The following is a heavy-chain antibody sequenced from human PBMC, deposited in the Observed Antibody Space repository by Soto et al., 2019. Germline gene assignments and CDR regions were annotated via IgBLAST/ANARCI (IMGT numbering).Heavy chain of an antibody. J-gene: IGHJ1*01. V-gene: IGHV1-18*01. Sequence: QVQLVQSGAEVKKSGASVKVSCKASGYTFTSYGISWVRQAPGQGLEWMGWISAYNGNTNYAQKIQGRVTMTTDQSTSTAYMELRSLRSDDTAVYYCARAVDYYDSSGYYTHEYFQHWGQGTLVTVSS. CDR1: GYTFTSYG. CDR2: ISAYNGNT. CDR3: ARAVDYYDSSGYYTHEYFQH. D-gene: IGHD3-22*01.